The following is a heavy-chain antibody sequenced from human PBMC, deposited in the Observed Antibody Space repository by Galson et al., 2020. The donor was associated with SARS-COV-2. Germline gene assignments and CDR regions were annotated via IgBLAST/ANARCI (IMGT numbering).Heavy chain of an antibody. V-gene: IGHV4-59*08. CDR3: ARAETRDNWFDP. CDR2: INYSGST. Sequence: SETLSLTCTVSGNSISSYYWTWIRQPPGKGLEWIGYINYSGSTSYNPSLKSRVTISEDKSKNQFSLKLTSVTAADTALYYCARAETRDNWFDPWGQGTLVTVSS. J-gene: IGHJ5*02. CDR1: GNSISSYY. D-gene: IGHD4-17*01.